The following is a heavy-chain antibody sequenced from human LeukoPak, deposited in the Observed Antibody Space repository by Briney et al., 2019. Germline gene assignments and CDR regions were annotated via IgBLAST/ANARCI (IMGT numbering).Heavy chain of an antibody. D-gene: IGHD3-3*01. Sequence: GGSLRLSCAASGFTFSSYWMTWVRQAPGKGLEWVANIKQDGSDKHYVDSVKGRFTISRDNAKNSLYLQMNSLRTEDTAVFYCARGLSGFDYWGQGTLVTVSS. J-gene: IGHJ4*02. CDR1: GFTFSSYW. V-gene: IGHV3-7*03. CDR3: ARGLSGFDY. CDR2: IKQDGSDK.